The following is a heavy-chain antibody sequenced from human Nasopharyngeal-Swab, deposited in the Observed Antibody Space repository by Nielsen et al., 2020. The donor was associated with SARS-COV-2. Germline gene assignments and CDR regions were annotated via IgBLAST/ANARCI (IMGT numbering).Heavy chain of an antibody. Sequence: GESLKISCKGSGYSFTSYWIGWVRQMPGKGLEWMGIIYPGDSDTRYSPSFQGQVTISADKSISTAYLQWSSLKASDTAMYYCARQSYCSSTSCCGLDYYYYMDVWGKGTTVTVSS. J-gene: IGHJ6*03. CDR2: IYPGDSDT. V-gene: IGHV5-51*01. CDR1: GYSFTSYW. D-gene: IGHD2-2*01. CDR3: ARQSYCSSTSCCGLDYYYYMDV.